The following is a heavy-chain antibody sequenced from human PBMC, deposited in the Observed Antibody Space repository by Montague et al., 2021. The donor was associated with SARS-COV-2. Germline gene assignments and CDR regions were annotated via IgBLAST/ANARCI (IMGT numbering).Heavy chain of an antibody. CDR2: MSYDGSNK. V-gene: IGHV3-30-3*01. Sequence: SLRLSCAASGFTFSSYVIHWVRQAPGKGLEWVSVMSYDGSNKYYADSVKGRFTISRDNSKSTLYLQMNSLRADDTAVYYCARDGWSTVVVVPATPGFDYWGQGTTVTVSS. J-gene: IGHJ4*02. D-gene: IGHD2-15*01. CDR3: ARDGWSTVVVVPATPGFDY. CDR1: GFTFSSYV.